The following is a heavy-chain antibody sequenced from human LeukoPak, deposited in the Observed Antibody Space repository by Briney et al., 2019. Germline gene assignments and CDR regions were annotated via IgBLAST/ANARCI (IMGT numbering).Heavy chain of an antibody. D-gene: IGHD1-26*01. J-gene: IGHJ4*02. Sequence: SETLSLTCSVSGDTISSHYWSWIRQSPGEGLEWIGYVSYSGTTNYNPSLKSRVTISVDTAKNQFSLKLTSVIAEDTAVYYCATFKLGWELHWGQGTLVTVSS. CDR1: GDTISSHY. V-gene: IGHV4-59*11. CDR3: ATFKLGWELH. CDR2: VSYSGTT.